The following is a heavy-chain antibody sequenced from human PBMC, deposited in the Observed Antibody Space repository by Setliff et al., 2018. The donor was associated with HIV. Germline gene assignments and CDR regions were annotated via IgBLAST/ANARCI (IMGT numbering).Heavy chain of an antibody. J-gene: IGHJ4*02. D-gene: IGHD3-3*01. CDR3: ARGVNFDY. CDR1: GGSFSGYY. CDR2: IYIYNSGST. Sequence: PSETLSLTCSVSGGSFSGYYWSWIRQPPGKGLEWIGYIYIYNSGSTNYNPSLTSRVTISADTSRNQFSLKLTSVTAADTAIYYCARGVNFDYWGQGTQGTVSS. V-gene: IGHV4-59*01.